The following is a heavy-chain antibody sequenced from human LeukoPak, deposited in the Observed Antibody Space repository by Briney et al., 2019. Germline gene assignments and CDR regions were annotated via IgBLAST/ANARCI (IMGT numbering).Heavy chain of an antibody. Sequence: GASVKVSCKASGGTFSSYAISWVRQVPGQGLEWMGGIIPIFGTANYAQKFQGRVTITADESTSTAYMELSSLRSEDTAVYYCAREAGGYYDFWSGSYVDYWGQGTLVTVSS. D-gene: IGHD3-3*01. CDR1: GGTFSSYA. CDR3: AREAGGYYDFWSGSYVDY. CDR2: IIPIFGTA. V-gene: IGHV1-69*13. J-gene: IGHJ4*02.